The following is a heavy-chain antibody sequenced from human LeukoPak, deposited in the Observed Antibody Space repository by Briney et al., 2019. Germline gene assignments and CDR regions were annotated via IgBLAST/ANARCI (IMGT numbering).Heavy chain of an antibody. CDR3: VAGSGWRFGY. CDR2: IKKDGSET. J-gene: IGHJ4*02. CDR1: GFTFSSYW. Sequence: PGGSLRLYCAASGFTFSSYWMNWVRQAPGKGLEWVANIKKDGSETNYVGSVKGRFTISRDNAKNSLYLQMNSPRAEDTAVYYCVAGSGWRFGYWGQGTLVTVSS. V-gene: IGHV3-7*01. D-gene: IGHD6-19*01.